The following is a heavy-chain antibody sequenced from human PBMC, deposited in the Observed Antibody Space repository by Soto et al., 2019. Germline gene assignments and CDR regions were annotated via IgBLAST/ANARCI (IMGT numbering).Heavy chain of an antibody. D-gene: IGHD2-2*01. CDR3: ARFVRSCSATTCSTRADV. CDR2: IYSGGST. CDR1: GDFVNSDTHS. V-gene: IGHV4-61*01. J-gene: IGHJ6*02. Sequence: SETLSLTCTVSGDFVNSDTHSWSWIRQTPGKRLEWIGFIYSGGSTKNPSIRSRVTMSVDTSKDQFSLKLRSVIVADTAVYHCARFVRSCSATTCSTRADVWGQGITVTVSS.